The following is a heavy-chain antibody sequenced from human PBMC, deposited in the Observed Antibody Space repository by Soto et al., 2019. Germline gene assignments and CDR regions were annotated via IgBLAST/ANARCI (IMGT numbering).Heavy chain of an antibody. CDR1: GFTFNTYD. D-gene: IGHD2-15*01. Sequence: PGGSLRLSCAASGFTFNTYDMNWVRQAPGKGLEWVSSISSRSNYIYYADSVEGRFTISRDNAKNSLYLQMNSLRAEDTAVYYCARDGVAAATKSWFDPLGQGTLVTVSS. CDR3: ARDGVAAATKSWFDP. CDR2: ISSRSNYI. J-gene: IGHJ5*02. V-gene: IGHV3-21*01.